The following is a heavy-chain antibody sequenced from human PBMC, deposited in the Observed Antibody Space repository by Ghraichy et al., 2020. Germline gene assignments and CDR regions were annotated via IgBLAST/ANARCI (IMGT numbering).Heavy chain of an antibody. Sequence: SVKVSCKASGYTFTSYDINWVRQATGQGLEWMGWMNPNSGNTGYAQKFQGRVTMTRNTSISTAYMELSSLRSEDTAVYYCARGRRSPKLKHIVVVTASIGWFDPWGQGTLVTVSS. CDR1: GYTFTSYD. D-gene: IGHD2-21*02. CDR3: ARGRRSPKLKHIVVVTASIGWFDP. V-gene: IGHV1-8*01. J-gene: IGHJ5*02. CDR2: MNPNSGNT.